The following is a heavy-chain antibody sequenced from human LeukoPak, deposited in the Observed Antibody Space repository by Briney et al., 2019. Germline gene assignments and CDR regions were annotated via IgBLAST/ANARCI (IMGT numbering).Heavy chain of an antibody. Sequence: GGSLRLSCAASGFTFSSYAMGWVRQAPGKGLEWVSRINSDGSSTSYADSVKGRFTISRDNAKNTLYLQMNSLRAEDTAVYYCARVSSSSWLYDCWGQGTLVTVSS. CDR3: ARVSSSSWLYDC. J-gene: IGHJ4*02. V-gene: IGHV3-74*01. CDR1: GFTFSSYA. D-gene: IGHD6-13*01. CDR2: INSDGSST.